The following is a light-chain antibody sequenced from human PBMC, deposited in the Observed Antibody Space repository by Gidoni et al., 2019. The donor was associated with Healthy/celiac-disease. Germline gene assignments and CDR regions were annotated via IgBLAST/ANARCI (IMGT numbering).Light chain of an antibody. CDR3: QQLNSYPRQLT. J-gene: IGKJ4*01. CDR1: QGISSY. Sequence: DIQLTQSPSFLSASVGDRVTITCRASQGISSYLAWYQQKPRKAHKLLIYAASTLQSGVPSRFSGSGSGTEFPLTISSLQPEEFATYYCQQLNSYPRQLTFGGGTKVEIK. V-gene: IGKV1-9*01. CDR2: AAS.